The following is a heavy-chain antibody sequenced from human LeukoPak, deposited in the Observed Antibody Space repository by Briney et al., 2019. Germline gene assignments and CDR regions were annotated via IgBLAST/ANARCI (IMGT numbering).Heavy chain of an antibody. D-gene: IGHD3-22*01. CDR1: GGSFSGYY. Sequence: SETLSLTCAVYGGSFSGYYWSWIRQPPGKGLEWIGEINHSGSTNYNPSLKSRVTISVDTSKNQFSLKLSSVTAADTAVYYCARTDLRYYYDSSGDAFDIWGQGTMVTVSS. CDR2: INHSGST. CDR3: ARTDLRYYYDSSGDAFDI. J-gene: IGHJ3*02. V-gene: IGHV4-34*01.